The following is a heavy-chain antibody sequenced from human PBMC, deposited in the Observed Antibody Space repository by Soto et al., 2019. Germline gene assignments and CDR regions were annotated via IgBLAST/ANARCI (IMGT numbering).Heavy chain of an antibody. Sequence: QLQLQESGPGLVKPSETLSLTCTVSGGSISSSSYYWGWIRQPPGKGLEWIGSIYYSGSTYYNPSLKRRATISEDTSKNQFSQKLGSVTAADTAVYYCARRERSGWMFDYWGQGTLVTVSS. CDR3: ARRERSGWMFDY. J-gene: IGHJ4*02. V-gene: IGHV4-39*01. CDR2: IYYSGST. CDR1: GGSISSSSYY. D-gene: IGHD6-19*01.